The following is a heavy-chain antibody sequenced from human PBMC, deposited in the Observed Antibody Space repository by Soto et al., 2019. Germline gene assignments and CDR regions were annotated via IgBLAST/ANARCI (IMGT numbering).Heavy chain of an antibody. CDR1: GYTFTSYG. V-gene: IGHV1-18*01. CDR3: ARDEAYKWNDGGWFDP. CDR2: ISAYNGNT. Sequence: QVQLVQSGAEVKKPGASVKVSCKASGYTFTSYGISWVLQASGQGLEWMGWISAYNGNTKYAQKLQGRVTMTTDTSTSTAYMELRSLRSDDTAVYYCARDEAYKWNDGGWFDPWGQGTLVTVSS. D-gene: IGHD1-1*01. J-gene: IGHJ5*02.